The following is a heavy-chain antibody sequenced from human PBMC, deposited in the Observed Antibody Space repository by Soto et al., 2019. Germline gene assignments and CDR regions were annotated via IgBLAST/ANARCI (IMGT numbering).Heavy chain of an antibody. Sequence: QITLKESGPTRVKPTQTLTLTCTFSGFSLSTSGVGVGWIRQPPGKALERLALIYWDDDKRYSPSLKSRLTITKDTPKNQVVLTMTNMDPVDTATYYCAPRAGLQGNWNGGYFDFWGQGALVTVSS. V-gene: IGHV2-5*02. CDR3: APRAGLQGNWNGGYFDF. CDR2: IYWDDDK. J-gene: IGHJ4*02. CDR1: GFSLSTSGVG. D-gene: IGHD1-1*01.